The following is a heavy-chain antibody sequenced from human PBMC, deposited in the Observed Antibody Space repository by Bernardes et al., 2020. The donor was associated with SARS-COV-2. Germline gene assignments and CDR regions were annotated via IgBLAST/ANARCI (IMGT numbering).Heavy chain of an antibody. CDR3: ARGREWPDAYFDY. CDR2: IYTSGST. D-gene: IGHD2-8*01. CDR1: GGSISSGSYY. V-gene: IGHV4-61*02. Sequence: TLSLTCTVSGGSISSGSYYWNWIRQPAGKGLEWIGRIYTSGSTKYNPSLKTRVTISVDTSKSQISLKLSSVTATDTAMYYCARGREWPDAYFDYWGQGTLVTVSS. J-gene: IGHJ4*02.